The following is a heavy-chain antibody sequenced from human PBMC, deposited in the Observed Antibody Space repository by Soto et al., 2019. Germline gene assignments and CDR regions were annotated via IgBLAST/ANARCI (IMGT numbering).Heavy chain of an antibody. D-gene: IGHD4-17*01. CDR3: ARRYGYYFDY. Sequence: SETLSLTCTVSGGSISSYYWSWIRQPPGKGLEWIGYIYYSGNTNYNPSLKSRVTISVDTSKNQLSLKLSSVTAADTAVYYCARRYGYYFDYWGQGTLVTVSS. V-gene: IGHV4-59*08. CDR1: GGSISSYY. J-gene: IGHJ4*02. CDR2: IYYSGNT.